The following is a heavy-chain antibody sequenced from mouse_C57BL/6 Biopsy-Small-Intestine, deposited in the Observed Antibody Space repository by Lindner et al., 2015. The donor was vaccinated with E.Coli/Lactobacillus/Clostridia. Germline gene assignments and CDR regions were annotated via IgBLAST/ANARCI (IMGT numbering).Heavy chain of an antibody. J-gene: IGHJ2*01. Sequence: VQLQESGAELARPGASVKLSCKASGYTFTSYGISWVKQRTGQGLEWIGEIYPRSGNTYYNEKFKGKATLTADKSSSTAYMGLRSLTSEDSAVYFCARRLVGLDYWGQGTTLTVSS. V-gene: IGHV1-81*01. D-gene: IGHD1-1*02. CDR2: IYPRSGNT. CDR3: ARRLVGLDY. CDR1: GYTFTSYG.